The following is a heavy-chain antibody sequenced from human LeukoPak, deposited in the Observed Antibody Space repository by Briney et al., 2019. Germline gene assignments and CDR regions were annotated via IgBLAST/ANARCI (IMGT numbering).Heavy chain of an antibody. V-gene: IGHV3-23*01. CDR2: ISGSGGST. CDR1: GFTFSSYA. CDR3: AKAGPRPTTVVTRSSFDY. D-gene: IGHD4-23*01. J-gene: IGHJ4*02. Sequence: GGSLRLSCAASGFTFSSYAMSWVRQAPGKGLEWVSAISGSGGSTYYADSVKGRFTISRDNSKNTLYLQMNSLRVEDTAVYYCAKAGPRPTTVVTRSSFDYWGQGTLVTVSS.